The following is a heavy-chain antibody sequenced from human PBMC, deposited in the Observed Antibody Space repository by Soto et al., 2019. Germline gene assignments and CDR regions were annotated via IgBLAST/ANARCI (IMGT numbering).Heavy chain of an antibody. J-gene: IGHJ6*03. CDR1: GGSISSYY. CDR3: ARRLVNCSSTSCYAAMNYYYYMDV. D-gene: IGHD2-2*01. V-gene: IGHV4-59*08. Sequence: SETLSLTCTVSGGSISSYYWSWIRQPPGKGLEWIGYIYYSGSTNYNPSLKSRVTISVDTSKNQFSLKLSSVTAAETAVYYCARRLVNCSSTSCYAAMNYYYYMDVWGKGTTVTVSS. CDR2: IYYSGST.